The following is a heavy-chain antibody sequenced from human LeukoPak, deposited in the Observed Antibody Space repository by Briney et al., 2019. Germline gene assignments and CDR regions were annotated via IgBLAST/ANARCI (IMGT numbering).Heavy chain of an antibody. CDR1: GGSISPYY. CDR2: IYVDGGT. Sequence: PSETLSLTCTVSGGSISPYYWSWIRQAAGKGLEWIGRIYVDGGTNYNPSLKSRVTMSVDTSKNQFSLNLSSVTAADTAVYYCAREDRASGRGLDPWGQGTLVTVSS. CDR3: AREDRASGRGLDP. V-gene: IGHV4-4*07. J-gene: IGHJ5*02. D-gene: IGHD3-10*01.